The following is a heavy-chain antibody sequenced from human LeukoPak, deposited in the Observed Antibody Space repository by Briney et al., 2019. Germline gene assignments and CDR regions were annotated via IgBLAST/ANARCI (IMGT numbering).Heavy chain of an antibody. CDR1: GYTFTSYD. CDR2: MNPNSGNT. J-gene: IGHJ5*02. V-gene: IGHV1-8*01. D-gene: IGHD3-22*01. Sequence: ASVKVSCKASGYTFTSYDINWVRQATGQGLEWMGWMNPNSGNTGYALKFQGRVTMTRNTSISTAYMELSSLRSEDTAVYYCARAYDSSGYYDNWFDPWGQGTLVTVSS. CDR3: ARAYDSSGYYDNWFDP.